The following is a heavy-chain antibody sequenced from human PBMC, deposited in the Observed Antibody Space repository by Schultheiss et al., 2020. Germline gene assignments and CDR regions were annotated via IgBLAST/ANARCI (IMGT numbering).Heavy chain of an antibody. CDR1: GGSISSGSYY. D-gene: IGHD4-23*01. V-gene: IGHV4-61*02. Sequence: SETLSLTCTVSGGSISSGSYYWSWIRQPAGKGLEWIGRIYTSGSTNYNPSLKSRVTISVDTSKNQFSLKLSSVTAADTAVYYCARAHWGNGGNFQFDYWGQGTLVTVSS. CDR2: IYTSGST. CDR3: ARAHWGNGGNFQFDY. J-gene: IGHJ4*02.